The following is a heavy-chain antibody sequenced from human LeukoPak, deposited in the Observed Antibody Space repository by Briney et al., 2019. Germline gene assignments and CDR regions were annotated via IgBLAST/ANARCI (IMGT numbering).Heavy chain of an antibody. V-gene: IGHV3-7*01. Sequence: GGSLRLSCAASGFPFSSYWMSWVRQAPGKGLEWVANIKQDGSEKYYVDSVKGRFIISRDNAKNSLYLQMNSLRAEDTAVYYCARGGDGYSYYFDYWGQGTLVTVSS. D-gene: IGHD5-24*01. CDR3: ARGGDGYSYYFDY. CDR2: IKQDGSEK. CDR1: GFPFSSYW. J-gene: IGHJ4*02.